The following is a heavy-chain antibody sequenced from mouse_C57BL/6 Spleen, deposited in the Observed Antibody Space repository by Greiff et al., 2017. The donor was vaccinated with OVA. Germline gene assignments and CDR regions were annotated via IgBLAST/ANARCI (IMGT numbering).Heavy chain of an antibody. CDR3: ARSNYGSYYAMDY. J-gene: IGHJ4*01. D-gene: IGHD1-1*01. V-gene: IGHV1-18*01. CDR2: INPNNGGT. CDR1: GYTFTDYN. Sequence: VQLQQSGPELVKPGASVKIPCKASGYTFTDYNMDWVKQSHGKSLEWIGDINPNNGGTIYNQKFKGKATLTVDKSSSTAYMELRSLTSEDTAVYYGARSNYGSYYAMDYWGQGTSVTVSS.